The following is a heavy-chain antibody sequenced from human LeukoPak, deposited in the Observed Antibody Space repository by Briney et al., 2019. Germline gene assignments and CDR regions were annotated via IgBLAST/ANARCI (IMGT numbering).Heavy chain of an antibody. D-gene: IGHD1-1*01. CDR1: GIAVTGNY. Sequence: GGSLRLSCAASGIAVTGNYMSWVRQPPGKGLEWVAFVSINTDTFYADSVRGRFTISRDSSKNTLFLQMNSLRDEDSAVYYCAIAQSWDELFDSWGQGTLVTVSS. V-gene: IGHV3-53*01. CDR3: AIAQSWDELFDS. CDR2: VSINTDT. J-gene: IGHJ4*02.